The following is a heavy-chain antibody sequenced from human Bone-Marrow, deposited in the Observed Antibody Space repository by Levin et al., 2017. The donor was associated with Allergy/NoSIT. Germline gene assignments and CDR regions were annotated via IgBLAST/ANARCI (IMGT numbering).Heavy chain of an antibody. CDR3: ARGHANVDYFDF. V-gene: IGHV4-31*03. CDR2: IYYSGTT. D-gene: IGHD3-16*01. CDR1: GDSFTNGAYY. Sequence: SETLSLTCSVSGDSFTNGAYYWTWIRQRPGKGLEWIGYIYYSGTTYYSPSVTSRVTISIDTSKKQLSLRVTSVTAADTAVYYCARGHANVDYFDFWGQGTRVTVSS. J-gene: IGHJ4*02.